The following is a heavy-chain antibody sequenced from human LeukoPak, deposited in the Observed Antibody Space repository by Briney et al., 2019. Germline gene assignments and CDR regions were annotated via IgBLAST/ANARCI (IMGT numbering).Heavy chain of an antibody. CDR3: ATMGGSGWDRIFDY. V-gene: IGHV1-24*01. J-gene: IGHJ4*02. CDR2: FDPEDGET. Sequence: ASVKVSCKVSGYTLTELSMHWVRQAHGKGLEWMGGFDPEDGETIYAQKFQGRVTMTEDTSTDTAYMELSSLRSEDTAVYYCATMGGSGWDRIFDYWGQGTLVTVSS. CDR1: GYTLTELS. D-gene: IGHD6-19*01.